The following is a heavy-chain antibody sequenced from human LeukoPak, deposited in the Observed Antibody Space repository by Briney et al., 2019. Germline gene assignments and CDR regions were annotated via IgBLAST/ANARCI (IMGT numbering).Heavy chain of an antibody. CDR1: GYTFTSYG. Sequence: ASVKVSCKASGYTFTSYGISWVRRAPGQGLEWMGWISAYNGNTNYAQKLQGRVTMTTDTSTSTAYMELRSLRSDDTAVYYCARRASGYCSSTSCSYNWFDPWGQGTLVTVSS. D-gene: IGHD2-2*01. CDR2: ISAYNGNT. V-gene: IGHV1-18*01. J-gene: IGHJ5*02. CDR3: ARRASGYCSSTSCSYNWFDP.